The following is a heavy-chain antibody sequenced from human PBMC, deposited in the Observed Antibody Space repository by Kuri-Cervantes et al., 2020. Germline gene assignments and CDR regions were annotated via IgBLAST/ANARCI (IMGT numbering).Heavy chain of an antibody. D-gene: IGHD5-12*01. CDR2: IIPIFGTA. J-gene: IGHJ6*02. CDR3: AKRHGWHIVRGYYYGMDV. CDR1: GGTFSSYA. V-gene: IGHV1-69*06. Sequence: SVKVSCKASGGTFSSYAISWVRQAPGQGLEWMGGIIPIFGTANYAQKFQGRVTITADKSTSTAYMELSSLRSEDTAVYYCAKRHGWHIVRGYYYGMDVWGQGTTVTVSS.